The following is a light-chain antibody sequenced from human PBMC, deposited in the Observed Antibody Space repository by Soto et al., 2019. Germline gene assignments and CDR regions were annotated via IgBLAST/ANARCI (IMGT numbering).Light chain of an antibody. CDR2: ATS. CDR1: QTVNSDY. J-gene: IGKJ1*01. Sequence: EIVLTQSSGTLSLSPGETATLSCRASQTVNSDYLAWFQQRPGQAPRLLIFATSRRATDIPDRFSGGGSGTDFTLAIRRMEPEDFAVYYCHQFGYSPRTFGQGTKVDIK. V-gene: IGKV3-20*01. CDR3: HQFGYSPRT.